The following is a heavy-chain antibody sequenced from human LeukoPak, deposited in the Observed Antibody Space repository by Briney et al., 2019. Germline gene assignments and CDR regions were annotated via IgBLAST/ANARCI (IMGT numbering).Heavy chain of an antibody. Sequence: ASVKVSCKASGYTFTGYYMHWVRQAPGQGLEWMGWINPNSGGTNYAQKFQGRVTMTRDTSISTAYMELSRLRSDDTAVYYCARSGGIIKYSSSWYFGYWGQGTLVTVSS. D-gene: IGHD6-13*01. CDR1: GYTFTGYY. V-gene: IGHV1-2*02. J-gene: IGHJ4*02. CDR2: INPNSGGT. CDR3: ARSGGIIKYSSSWYFGY.